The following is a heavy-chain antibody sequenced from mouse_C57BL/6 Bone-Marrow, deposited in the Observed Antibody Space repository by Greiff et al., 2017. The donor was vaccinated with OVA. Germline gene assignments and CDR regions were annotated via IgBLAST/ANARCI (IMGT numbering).Heavy chain of an antibody. J-gene: IGHJ2*01. CDR3: ARGTAQATFPIDY. D-gene: IGHD3-2*02. V-gene: IGHV1-7*01. Sequence: QVQLQQSGADLAKPGASVKLSCKASGYTFTSYWMHWVKQRPGQGLEWIGYINPSSGYTKYNQKFKDKATLTADKSTSTAYMQLSSLTYEDSAVYYCARGTAQATFPIDYWGQGTTLTVSS. CDR2: INPSSGYT. CDR1: GYTFTSYW.